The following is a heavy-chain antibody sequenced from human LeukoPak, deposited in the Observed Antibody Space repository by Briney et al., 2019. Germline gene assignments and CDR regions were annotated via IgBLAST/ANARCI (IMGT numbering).Heavy chain of an antibody. CDR3: VVVPAAALRGYGMDV. CDR1: GDTFSSYA. D-gene: IGHD2-2*01. CDR2: IIPIFGTA. V-gene: IGHV1-69*06. J-gene: IGHJ6*04. Sequence: SVKVSCKASGDTFSSYAISWVRQAPGQGLEWMGGIIPIFGTANYAQKFQGRVTITADKSTSTAYMELSSLRSEDTAVYYCVVVPAAALRGYGMDVWGKGTTVTVSS.